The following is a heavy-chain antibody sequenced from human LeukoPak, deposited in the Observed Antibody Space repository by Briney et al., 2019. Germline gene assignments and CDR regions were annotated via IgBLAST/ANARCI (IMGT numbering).Heavy chain of an antibody. V-gene: IGHV3-74*01. Sequence: PGGSLRLSCAASGFTFSSYWMHWVRQAPPKGLVWVSRINSDGSSTIYADPVKGRFTISRDNAKNTLDRQMNSQSAEDKAVYYCGRGWRGDYWGQGTLVTVSS. CDR3: GRGWRGDY. J-gene: IGHJ4*02. CDR1: GFTFSSYW. D-gene: IGHD2-15*01. CDR2: INSDGSST.